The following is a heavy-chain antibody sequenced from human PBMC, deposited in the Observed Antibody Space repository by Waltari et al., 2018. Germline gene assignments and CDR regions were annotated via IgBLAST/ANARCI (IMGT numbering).Heavy chain of an antibody. CDR1: GGSISSSSYY. V-gene: IGHV4-39*01. CDR3: ARSYYDFWSGYRLDAFDI. J-gene: IGHJ3*02. D-gene: IGHD3-3*01. Sequence: QLQLQESGPGLVKPSETLSLTCTVSGGSISSSSYYWGWIRQPPGKGLEWIGSIYYSGSTYYNPSLKSRVTISVDTSKNQFSLKLSSVTAADTAVYYCARSYYDFWSGYRLDAFDIWGQGTMVTVSS. CDR2: IYYSGST.